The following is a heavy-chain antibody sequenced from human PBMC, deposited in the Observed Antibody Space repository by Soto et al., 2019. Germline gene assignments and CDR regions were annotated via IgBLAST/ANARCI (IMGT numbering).Heavy chain of an antibody. CDR3: AKSQGTKKYWHFDL. CDR1: GFTFSSHT. CDR2: ISSSDDST. V-gene: IGHV3-23*01. D-gene: IGHD2-8*01. J-gene: IGHJ2*01. Sequence: GGALRLSCASSGFTFSSHTISWVRQAPWKGLEWVSGISSSDDSTYYADSVKGRFTIARDNSQNTLYLQMNSLRADDTAVYYCAKSQGTKKYWHFDLWGRGTLVTVSS.